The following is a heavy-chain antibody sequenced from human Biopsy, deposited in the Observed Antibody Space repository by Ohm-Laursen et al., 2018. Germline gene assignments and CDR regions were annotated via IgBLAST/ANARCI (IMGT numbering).Heavy chain of an antibody. J-gene: IGHJ6*02. D-gene: IGHD5-24*01. Sequence: GPSVKVSCKVSGNTFATYHIHWVRQAPGQGLEWMGVISPSGATTSFSQKFQGRITMTRDTSTGTVYMDLNSLGSEDTAVYYCARAGVGSDGTDSYYYGMDVWGPGTTVTVSS. V-gene: IGHV1-46*01. CDR2: ISPSGATT. CDR1: GNTFATYH. CDR3: ARAGVGSDGTDSYYYGMDV.